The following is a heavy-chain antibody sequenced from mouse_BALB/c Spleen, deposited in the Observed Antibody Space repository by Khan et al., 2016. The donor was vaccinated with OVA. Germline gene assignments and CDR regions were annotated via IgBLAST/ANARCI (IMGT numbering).Heavy chain of an antibody. Sequence: QVQLQQPGAELVKPGASVKLSCKASGYTFSSYWMHWVKQRPGQGLEWIGEIDPSDSHTNYNQKFKGKATLNVDKSSRTAYMHLSRLTSEGSAVYYCARSYYYGSSTWFAYWGQGTLVTVSA. CDR2: IDPSDSHT. D-gene: IGHD1-1*01. J-gene: IGHJ3*01. V-gene: IGHV1-69*02. CDR1: GYTFSSYW. CDR3: ARSYYYGSSTWFAY.